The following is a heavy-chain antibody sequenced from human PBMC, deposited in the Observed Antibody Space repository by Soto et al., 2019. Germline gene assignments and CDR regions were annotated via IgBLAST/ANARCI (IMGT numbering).Heavy chain of an antibody. CDR2: IYYSGST. V-gene: IGHV4-59*01. Sequence: SETLSLTCTVSGGSISSYYWSWIRQPPGKGLEWIGYIYYSGSTNYNPSLKSRVTISVDTSKNQFSLKLRSVTAADTAVYYCARNQGEQHLYWFDPWGQGTLVTVSS. CDR3: ARNQGEQHLYWFDP. J-gene: IGHJ5*02. CDR1: GGSISSYY. D-gene: IGHD3-3*02.